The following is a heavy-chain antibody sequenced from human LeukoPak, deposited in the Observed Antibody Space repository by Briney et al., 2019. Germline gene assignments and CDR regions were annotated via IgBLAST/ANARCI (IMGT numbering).Heavy chain of an antibody. J-gene: IGHJ4*02. D-gene: IGHD6-13*01. CDR3: AKDHGVAAAGIPKWFDY. Sequence: GGSLRLSCAASGFTFSSYAVSWVRQAPGKGLEWVSAISGSGGSTYYADSVKGRFTISRDNSKNTLYLQMNSLSAEDTAVYYCAKDHGVAAAGIPKWFDYWGQGTLVTVSS. CDR1: GFTFSSYA. V-gene: IGHV3-23*01. CDR2: ISGSGGST.